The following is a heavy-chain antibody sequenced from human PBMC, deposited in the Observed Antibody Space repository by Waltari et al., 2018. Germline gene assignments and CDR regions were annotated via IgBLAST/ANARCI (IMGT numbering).Heavy chain of an antibody. CDR2: MNTDGTT. Sequence: QVQLQQWGAGLFKPSETLSVSCAVYGGSFGGYYWSWIRQSPGKGRQWIGEMNTDGTTTYTPSLKSRVIMSLDKSRNQFSLKLTSVTAADTAVYYCARGPKSIMTANRGGWFDPWGQGTLVTVSS. V-gene: IGHV4-34*02. CDR3: ARGPKSIMTANRGGWFDP. CDR1: GGSFGGYY. D-gene: IGHD2-21*02. J-gene: IGHJ5*02.